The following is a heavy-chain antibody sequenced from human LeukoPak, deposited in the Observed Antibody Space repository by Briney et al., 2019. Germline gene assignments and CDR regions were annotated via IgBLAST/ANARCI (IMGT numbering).Heavy chain of an antibody. D-gene: IGHD5-24*01. Sequence: SETLSLTCTVSGYSISSGYYWGWIRQPPGKGLEWIGSIYHSGSTYYNPSLKSRVTISVDTSKNQFSLKLSSVTAADTAVYYCASARWLPFGYWGQGTLVTVSS. J-gene: IGHJ4*02. CDR2: IYHSGST. CDR1: GYSISSGYY. V-gene: IGHV4-38-2*02. CDR3: ASARWLPFGY.